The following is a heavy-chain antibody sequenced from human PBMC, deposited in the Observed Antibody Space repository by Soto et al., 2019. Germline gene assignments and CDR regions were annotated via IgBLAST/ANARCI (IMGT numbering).Heavy chain of an antibody. J-gene: IGHJ4*02. CDR1: GFTFSSYA. Sequence: PGGSLRLSCAASGFTFSSYAMHWVRQAPGKGLEWVAVISYDGSNKYYADSVKGRFTISRDNSKNTLYLQMNSLRAEDTAVYYCARDPDSSGWHNPLAFDYWGQGTLVTVSS. D-gene: IGHD6-19*01. CDR3: ARDPDSSGWHNPLAFDY. CDR2: ISYDGSNK. V-gene: IGHV3-30-3*01.